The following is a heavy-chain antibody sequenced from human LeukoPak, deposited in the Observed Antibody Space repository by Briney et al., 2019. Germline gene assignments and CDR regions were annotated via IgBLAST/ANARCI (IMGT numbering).Heavy chain of an antibody. D-gene: IGHD2-2*01. CDR2: IYYSGST. V-gene: IGHV4-61*01. Sequence: NPSETLSLTCSVSGYSISSGYYWGWIRQPPGKGLEWIGYIYYSGSTNYNPSLKSRVTISVDTSKNQFSLKLSSVTAADTAVYYCARDQLIDAFDIWGQGTMVTVSS. CDR1: GYSISSGYY. J-gene: IGHJ3*02. CDR3: ARDQLIDAFDI.